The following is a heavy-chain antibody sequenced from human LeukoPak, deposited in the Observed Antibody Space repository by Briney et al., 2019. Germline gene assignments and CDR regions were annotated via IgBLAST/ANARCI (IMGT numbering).Heavy chain of an antibody. J-gene: IGHJ3*02. D-gene: IGHD2-2*01. V-gene: IGHV1-69*02. CDR3: ASPRALYCSSTSCQTANEAFDI. CDR2: IIPILGIA. Sequence: SVKVSCKASGGTFSSYTISWVRQAPGQGLEWMGRIIPILGIANYAQKFQGRVTITADKSTSTAYMELSSLRSEDTAVYYCASPRALYCSSTSCQTANEAFDIWGQGTMVTVSS. CDR1: GGTFSSYT.